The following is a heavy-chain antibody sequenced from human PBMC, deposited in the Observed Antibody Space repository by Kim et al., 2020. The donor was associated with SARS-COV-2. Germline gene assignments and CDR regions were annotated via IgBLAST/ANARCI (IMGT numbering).Heavy chain of an antibody. CDR3: ARDNGDGYNYGNYYYYMDV. V-gene: IGHV4-30-4*01. J-gene: IGHJ6*03. Sequence: SETLSLTCTVSGGSISSGDYYWSWIRQPPGKGLEWIGYIYYSGSTYYNPSLKSRVTISVDTSKNQFSLKLSSVTAADTAVYYCARDNGDGYNYGNYYYYMDVWGKGTKVTV. D-gene: IGHD5-12*01. CDR1: GGSISSGDYY. CDR2: IYYSGST.